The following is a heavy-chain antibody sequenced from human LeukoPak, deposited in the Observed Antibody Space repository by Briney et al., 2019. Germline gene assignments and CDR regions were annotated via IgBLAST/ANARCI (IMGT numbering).Heavy chain of an antibody. V-gene: IGHV4-61*01. CDR3: ARGITQADY. Sequence: SETLSLTCTVSGGSVSSGSYYWNWIRQPPGKGLEWIGYIFYSGSTNYDPSLKSRVTISVDTPKNQFSLKLSSVTAADTAVYYCARGITQADYWGQGTLVTVSS. D-gene: IGHD3-10*01. CDR2: IFYSGST. CDR1: GGSVSSGSYY. J-gene: IGHJ4*02.